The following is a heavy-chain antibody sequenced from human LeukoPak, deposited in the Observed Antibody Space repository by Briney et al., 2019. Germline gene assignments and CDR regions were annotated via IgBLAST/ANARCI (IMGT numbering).Heavy chain of an antibody. CDR1: GFNFSSYS. Sequence: PGXXLRLSCAASGFNFSSYSMNWVRQAPGKGMEWVSSISSSSSYIYYADSVKGRFTISREKAKKSLYLKMNRLRAEDTAVYYCARASVGAENAFDIWGHGTMVTVSS. V-gene: IGHV3-21*01. CDR2: ISSSSSYI. CDR3: ARASVGAENAFDI. D-gene: IGHD1-26*01. J-gene: IGHJ3*02.